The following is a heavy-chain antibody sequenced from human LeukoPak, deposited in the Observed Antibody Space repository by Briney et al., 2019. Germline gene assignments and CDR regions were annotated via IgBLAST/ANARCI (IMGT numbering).Heavy chain of an antibody. CDR3: ARDVGSGGSCDFTLQH. V-gene: IGHV1-69*04. D-gene: IGHD2-15*01. J-gene: IGHJ1*01. CDR1: GGTFSSYA. Sequence: EASVKVSCKASGGTFSSYAISWVRQAPGQGLEWMGRIIPILGIANYAQKFQGRVTITADKSTSTAYMELSSLRSEDTAVYYCARDVGSGGSCDFTLQHWGQGTLVIVSS. CDR2: IIPILGIA.